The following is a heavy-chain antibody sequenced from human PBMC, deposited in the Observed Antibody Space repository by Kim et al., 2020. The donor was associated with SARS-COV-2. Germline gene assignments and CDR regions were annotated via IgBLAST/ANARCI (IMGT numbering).Heavy chain of an antibody. J-gene: IGHJ6*02. V-gene: IGHV3-21*01. CDR1: GFTFSSYS. Sequence: GGSLRLSCAASGFTFSSYSMNWVRQAPGKGLEWVSSISSNSGYIYYADSVKGRFTISRDNAKNSLYLQMNSLRAEGTAVYYCARFYGDYILFYYYYYGMDVWGQGTTVTVSS. CDR3: ARFYGDYILFYYYYYGMDV. CDR2: ISSNSGYI. D-gene: IGHD4-17*01.